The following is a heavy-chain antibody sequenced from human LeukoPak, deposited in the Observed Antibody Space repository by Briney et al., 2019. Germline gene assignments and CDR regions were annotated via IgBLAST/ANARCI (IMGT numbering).Heavy chain of an antibody. CDR2: ISYDGSNK. Sequence: GGSLRLSCAASGFTFSSYAMHWVRQAPGKGLEWVAVISYDGSNKYYADSVKGRFTISRDNSKNTLYLQMNSLRAEDTAVYYCAKDQLDLPYYYYYGMDVWGQGTTVTVSS. CDR3: AKDQLDLPYYYYYGMDV. D-gene: IGHD6-13*01. J-gene: IGHJ6*02. V-gene: IGHV3-30*04. CDR1: GFTFSSYA.